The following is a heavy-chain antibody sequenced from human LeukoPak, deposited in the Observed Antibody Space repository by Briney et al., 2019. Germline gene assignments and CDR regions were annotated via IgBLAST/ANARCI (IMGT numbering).Heavy chain of an antibody. CDR2: IREDGTEK. CDR3: ASHVGISF. J-gene: IGHJ4*02. CDR1: GFTFSNAW. D-gene: IGHD7-27*01. V-gene: IGHV3-7*01. Sequence: GGSLRLYCAASGFTFSNAWMTWVRQAPGKGLEWVANIREDGTEKNYVDSVKGRFTISRDNAKNSLFLQMSNLRDDDTAIYYCASHVGISFWGQGTLVTVSS.